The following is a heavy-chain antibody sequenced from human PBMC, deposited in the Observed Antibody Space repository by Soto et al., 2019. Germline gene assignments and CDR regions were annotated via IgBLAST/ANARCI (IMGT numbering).Heavy chain of an antibody. J-gene: IGHJ4*02. CDR1: GYSFTTYY. Sequence: QVQLVQSGAEVKKPGASVNVSCEASGYSFTTYYIHWVRQAPGQGLEWMGFIYPKTGGTKYAQKFQGRVSLTRDTSINTAYMELNRLTSDDAAIYYCARVEGSASSAGDWGQGTLVTVS. D-gene: IGHD6-6*01. CDR3: ARVEGSASSAGD. CDR2: IYPKTGGT. V-gene: IGHV1-2*02.